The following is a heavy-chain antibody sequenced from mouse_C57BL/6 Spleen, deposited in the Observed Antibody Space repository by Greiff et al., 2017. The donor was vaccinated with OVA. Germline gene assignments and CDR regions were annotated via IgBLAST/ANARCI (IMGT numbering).Heavy chain of an antibody. CDR3: ARLHYAMDY. V-gene: IGHV1-82*01. Sequence: QVHVKQSGPELVKPGASVKISCKASGYAFSSSWMNWVKQRPGKGLEWIGRIYPGSGSTNYNEKFKSKATLTVDTSSSTAYMQLSSLTSEDSAVYYCARLHYAMDYWGQGTSVTVSS. J-gene: IGHJ4*01. CDR1: GYAFSSSW. CDR2: IYPGSGST.